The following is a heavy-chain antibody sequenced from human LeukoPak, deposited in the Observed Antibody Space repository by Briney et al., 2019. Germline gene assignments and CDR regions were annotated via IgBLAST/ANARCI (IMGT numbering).Heavy chain of an antibody. J-gene: IGHJ4*02. CDR1: GFTFSSYS. CDR2: ISSSSSYI. V-gene: IGHV3-21*01. CDR3: ARSQGSIAEPFDY. Sequence: GGSLRLSCAASGFTFSSYSMNWVRQAPGKGLEWVSSISSSSSYIYYADSVKGRFTISRDNAKNSLYLQMNSLRAEDTAVYYCARSQGSIAEPFDYWGQGTLVTVSS. D-gene: IGHD6-6*01.